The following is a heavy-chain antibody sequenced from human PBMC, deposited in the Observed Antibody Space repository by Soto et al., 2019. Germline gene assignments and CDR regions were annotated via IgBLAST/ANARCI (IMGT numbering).Heavy chain of an antibody. CDR3: ARGKSVRFLEPDNVKKSYYYYGMDV. CDR2: IIPIFGTA. D-gene: IGHD3-3*01. V-gene: IGHV1-69*13. J-gene: IGHJ6*02. Sequence: GASVKVSCKASGGTFSSYAISWVRQAPGQGLEWMGGIIPIFGTANYAQKFQGRVTITADESTSTAYMELSSLRSEDTAVYYCARGKSVRFLEPDNVKKSYYYYGMDVWGQGTTVTVSS. CDR1: GGTFSSYA.